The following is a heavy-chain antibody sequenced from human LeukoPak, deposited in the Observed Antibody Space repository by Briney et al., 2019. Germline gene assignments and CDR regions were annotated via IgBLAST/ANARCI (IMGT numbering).Heavy chain of an antibody. CDR1: GYTFTGYY. V-gene: IGHV1-2*02. J-gene: IGHJ6*03. CDR2: INPNSGGT. D-gene: IGHD3-10*01. CDR3: ARWSGSAGYYYYYYVDV. Sequence: ASVKVSCKASGYTFTGYYMHWVRQAPGQGLEWMGWINPNSGGTNYAQKFQGRVTMTRDTSISTAYMELSRLRSDDTAVSYCARWSGSAGYYYYYYVDVWGKGTTVTVSS.